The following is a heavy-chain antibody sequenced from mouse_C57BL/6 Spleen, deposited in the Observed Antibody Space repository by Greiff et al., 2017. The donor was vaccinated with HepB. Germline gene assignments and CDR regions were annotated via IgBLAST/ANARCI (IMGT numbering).Heavy chain of an antibody. V-gene: IGHV1-52*01. CDR2: IDPSDSDT. J-gene: IGHJ4*01. Sequence: VQLQQPGAELVRPGSSVKLSCKASGYTFTSYWMQWVKQRPIQGLEWIGNIDPSDSDTHYNQKFKDKATLTVDKSSSTAYMQLSSLTSEDSAVYYCAGEGYYAIDYWGQGTSVTVSS. CDR3: AGEGYYAIDY. CDR1: GYTFTSYW.